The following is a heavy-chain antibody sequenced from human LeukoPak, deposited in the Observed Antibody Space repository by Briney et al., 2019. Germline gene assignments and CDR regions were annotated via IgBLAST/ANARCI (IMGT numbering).Heavy chain of an antibody. CDR1: GHTFTGYY. D-gene: IGHD2-15*01. CDR3: AAGGEYCGGGSCYGDAAFDI. V-gene: IGHV1-2*02. Sequence: ASLKLSRKPSGHTFTGYYMNWVRQAPGHGREGMGWINPNSSGTTSTQNLHGRVTMTRDTSIRTAYMALSRLRPDDTAVYYCAAGGEYCGGGSCYGDAAFDIWGQGTVVTVSS. J-gene: IGHJ3*02. CDR2: INPNSSGT.